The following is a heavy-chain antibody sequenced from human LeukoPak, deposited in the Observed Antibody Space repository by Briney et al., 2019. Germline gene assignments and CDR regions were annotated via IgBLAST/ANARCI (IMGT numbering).Heavy chain of an antibody. D-gene: IGHD3-9*01. V-gene: IGHV4-39*01. CDR2: IYFSGST. CDR1: GVSISSSDYY. J-gene: IGHJ4*02. CDR3: ARRVDILTGYYDY. Sequence: PSETLSLTCIVSGVSISSSDYYWGWIRRPPGKGLEWIGSIYFSGSTYYNPSLKSPVTISVDTSKNQFSLNLRSVTAADTAVYYCARRVDILTGYYDYWGQGTLVTVSS.